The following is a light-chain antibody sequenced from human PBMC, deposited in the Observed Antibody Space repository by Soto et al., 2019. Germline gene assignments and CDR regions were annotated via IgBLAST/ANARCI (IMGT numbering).Light chain of an antibody. CDR2: EVT. V-gene: IGLV2-14*01. J-gene: IGLJ1*01. Sequence: QSVLAQPASVSGSFGQSITISCSGPNTDLGVYGYVSWYQHQPGKAPKVMIYEVTNRPSGVSNRFSGSKSGNTASLTISGLLAEDEADYYCSSYTSSSTYVFGTGTKVTVL. CDR3: SSYTSSSTYV. CDR1: NTDLGVYGY.